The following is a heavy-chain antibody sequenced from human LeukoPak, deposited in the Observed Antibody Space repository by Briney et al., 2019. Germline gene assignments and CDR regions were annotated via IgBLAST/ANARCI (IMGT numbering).Heavy chain of an antibody. D-gene: IGHD3-10*01. Sequence: ASVKVSCKASGYTFTDYYIHWVRQAPGQGLECMGWIDPNSGGTNYAQKFQGRVTMTRDTSISTAYMELSRLRSDDTAVYYCARGGSGSYFSWLDPWGQGTLVTVSS. CDR2: IDPNSGGT. CDR1: GYTFTDYY. V-gene: IGHV1-2*02. J-gene: IGHJ5*02. CDR3: ARGGSGSYFSWLDP.